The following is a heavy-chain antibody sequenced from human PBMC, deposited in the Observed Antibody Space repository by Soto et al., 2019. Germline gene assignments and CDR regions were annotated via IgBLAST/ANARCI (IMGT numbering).Heavy chain of an antibody. V-gene: IGHV3-23*01. D-gene: IGHD3-9*01. CDR1: GFTFSSYA. CDR2: INSDGSTT. Sequence: GGSLRLSCAASGFTFSSYAMSWVRQAPGKGLEWVSRINSDGSTTNYADSVKGRFTISRDNSKNTLYLQMNSLRAEDTAVYYCAKDNFDILAGYYSYFDYWTQGSLVTVSS. J-gene: IGHJ4*01. CDR3: AKDNFDILAGYYSYFDY.